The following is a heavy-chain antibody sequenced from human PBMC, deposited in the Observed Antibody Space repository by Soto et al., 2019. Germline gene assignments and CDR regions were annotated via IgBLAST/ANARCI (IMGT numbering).Heavy chain of an antibody. Sequence: SETLSLTCTVSGGSINSGGYFWTWVRQHPGKGLEWIGYMYNSGTTYYTSSLKSRVNISGDTSKNQFSLRLSSVTAADTAVYYCARAKGRSFFDHLGQGTLVTVSS. V-gene: IGHV4-31*03. CDR3: ARAKGRSFFDH. CDR2: MYNSGTT. CDR1: GGSINSGGYF. J-gene: IGHJ4*02. D-gene: IGHD1-26*01.